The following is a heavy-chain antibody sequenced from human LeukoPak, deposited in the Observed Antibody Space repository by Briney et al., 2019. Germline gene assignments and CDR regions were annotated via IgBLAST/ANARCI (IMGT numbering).Heavy chain of an antibody. V-gene: IGHV1-8*01. CDR1: GYTFTSYD. CDR2: VSPNSGNT. D-gene: IGHD3-22*01. J-gene: IGHJ4*02. Sequence: ASVKASCKTSGYTFTSYDLNWVRQATGQGLEWMGWVSPNSGNTGYAQKFQGRVTMTMDPSVSTAYMELSSLRSEDTAVYYCARRSDDYDSSAYYHWGQGTLVTVSS. CDR3: ARRSDDYDSSAYYH.